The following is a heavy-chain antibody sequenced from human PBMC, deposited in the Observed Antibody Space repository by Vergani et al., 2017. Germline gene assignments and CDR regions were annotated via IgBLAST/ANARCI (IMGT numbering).Heavy chain of an antibody. D-gene: IGHD4-17*01. CDR2: INHSGST. Sequence: QVQLQQWGAGLLKPSETLSLTCAVYGGSFSGYYWSWIRQPPGKGLEWIGEINHSGSTNYNPSLKSRVTISVDTSKNQFSLKLSSVTAADTAVYYCARDPYGDYVGPDYWGQGTLVTVSS. CDR1: GGSFSGYY. V-gene: IGHV4-34*01. CDR3: ARDPYGDYVGPDY. J-gene: IGHJ4*02.